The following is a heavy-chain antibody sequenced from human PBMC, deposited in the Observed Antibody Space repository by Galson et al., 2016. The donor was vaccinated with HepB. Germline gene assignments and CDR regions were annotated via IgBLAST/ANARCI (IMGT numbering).Heavy chain of an antibody. Sequence: SVKVSCKASGYTFNRYALHWVRQAPGQRLEWTGWINAGNGDTEYSQKFQGRVTITSDTSASTAYMEVSSLRFEDTAVYYCARASTIFGVYWGQGTLVTVSS. V-gene: IGHV1-3*01. CDR3: ARASTIFGVY. J-gene: IGHJ4*02. D-gene: IGHD3-3*01. CDR1: GYTFNRYA. CDR2: INAGNGDT.